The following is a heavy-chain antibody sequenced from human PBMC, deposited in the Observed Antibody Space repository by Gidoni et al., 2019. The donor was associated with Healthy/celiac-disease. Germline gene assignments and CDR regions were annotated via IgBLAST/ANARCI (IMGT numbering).Heavy chain of an antibody. Sequence: QVQLVQSGAEVKKPGASVKVSCKASGSTFTSSAMHWVRQAPGHRLEWMGWINAGNGNTKYSQKFQGRVTITRDTSASTAYMELSSLRSEDTAVYYCARATATTVVSNYFDYWGQGTLVTVSS. CDR1: GSTFTSSA. D-gene: IGHD4-17*01. CDR2: INAGNGNT. J-gene: IGHJ4*02. CDR3: ARATATTVVSNYFDY. V-gene: IGHV1-3*01.